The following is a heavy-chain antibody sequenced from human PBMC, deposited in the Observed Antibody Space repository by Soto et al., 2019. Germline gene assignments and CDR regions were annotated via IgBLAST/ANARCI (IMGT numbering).Heavy chain of an antibody. V-gene: IGHV1-58*01. D-gene: IGHD3-3*01. Sequence: GASVKVSCKASGFTFTSSAVQWVRQARGQRLEWIGWLVVGSGNTNYAQKFQERVTITRDMSRSTAYMELSSLRSEDTAVYYCARDGFGVVINYYGMDVWGQGTTVTVSS. CDR1: GFTFTSSA. J-gene: IGHJ6*02. CDR2: LVVGSGNT. CDR3: ARDGFGVVINYYGMDV.